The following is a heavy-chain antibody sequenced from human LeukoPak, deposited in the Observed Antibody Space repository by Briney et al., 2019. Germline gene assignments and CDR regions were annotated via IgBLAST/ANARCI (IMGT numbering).Heavy chain of an antibody. D-gene: IGHD3-3*01. CDR3: AREGGFYRPLDY. V-gene: IGHV4-4*02. J-gene: IGHJ4*02. CDR2: VHLDGRT. CDR1: GFSFSSYG. Sequence: GSLRLSCAASGFSFSSYGMHWVRQPPGKGLEWIGEVHLDGRTNYNPSLESRLTMSVDLSENHISLKLTSVTAADTAVYYCAREGGFYRPLDYSGQGTLVTVSS.